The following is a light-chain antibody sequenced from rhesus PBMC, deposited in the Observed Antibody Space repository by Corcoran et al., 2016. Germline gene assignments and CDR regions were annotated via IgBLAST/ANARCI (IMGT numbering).Light chain of an antibody. J-gene: IGKJ2*01. CDR2: SAY. CDR1: ESVGSY. Sequence: EIVMTQSPATLSLSPGETATLSCRASESVGSYLAWYQQKPGQAPKLLVHSAYFRATGIPDRFSGGGSRTDFTLAISSLETEDVRVYHCQKYNDLPDIFGQETKVEIK. V-gene: IGKV3-40*01. CDR3: QKYNDLPDI.